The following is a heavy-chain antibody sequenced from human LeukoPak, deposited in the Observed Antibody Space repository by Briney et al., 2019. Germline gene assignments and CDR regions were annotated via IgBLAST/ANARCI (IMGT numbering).Heavy chain of an antibody. CDR3: AKEKKLEPFDY. CDR2: ISYDGNNK. Sequence: GRSLRLSCAASGFTFSSYAMHWVRQAPGKGLEWVAVISYDGNNKYYADSVKGRFTISRDNSKNTLYLQMNNLGVEDTAVYYCAKEKKLEPFDYWGQGTLVTVSS. V-gene: IGHV3-30-3*01. CDR1: GFTFSSYA. J-gene: IGHJ4*02. D-gene: IGHD1-1*01.